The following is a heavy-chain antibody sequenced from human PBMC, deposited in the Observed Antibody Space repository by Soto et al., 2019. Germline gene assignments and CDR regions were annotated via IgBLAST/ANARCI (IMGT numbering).Heavy chain of an antibody. J-gene: IGHJ4*02. CDR2: INHTGST. D-gene: IGHD2-8*02. Sequence: SETLSLTCAVYGGSFSGYSWTWIRQPPGTGLEWIGEINHTGSTNYNPSLKSRVTISVDTSKNQFSLKLTSVTAADTAVYYCARDKITGLFDFWGQGTSVTVS. CDR3: ARDKITGLFDF. CDR1: GGSFSGYS. V-gene: IGHV4-34*01.